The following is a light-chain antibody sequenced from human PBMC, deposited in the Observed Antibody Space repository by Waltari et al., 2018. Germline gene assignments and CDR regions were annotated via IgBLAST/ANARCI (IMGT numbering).Light chain of an antibody. J-gene: IGKJ1*01. CDR1: QSVNSIY. V-gene: IGKV3D-20*01. Sequence: IVLTQSPATLSLSPGERATLPCGASQSVNSIYLAWYQQKPGLAPRLLMYDSSNRATGVPDRFSGSGSGTDFTLTISRLEPEDSAVYYCQLYGFSPGTFGQGTTVEIK. CDR3: QLYGFSPGT. CDR2: DSS.